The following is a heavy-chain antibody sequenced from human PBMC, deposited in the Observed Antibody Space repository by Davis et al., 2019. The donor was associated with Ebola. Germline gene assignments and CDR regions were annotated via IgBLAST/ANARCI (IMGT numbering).Heavy chain of an antibody. CDR1: GGSISSYY. V-gene: IGHV3-7*01. D-gene: IGHD3-10*01. J-gene: IGHJ4*02. CDR3: ARDWDGDGSGIDY. CDR2: ITGDGSVQ. Sequence: PSETLSLTCTVSGGSISSYYWSWVRQAPGKGLEWVAKITGDGSVQEYVDSVKGRFTISRDNAKNSLFLQMNIMRAEDTAVYYCARDWDGDGSGIDYWGQGTLVTVSS.